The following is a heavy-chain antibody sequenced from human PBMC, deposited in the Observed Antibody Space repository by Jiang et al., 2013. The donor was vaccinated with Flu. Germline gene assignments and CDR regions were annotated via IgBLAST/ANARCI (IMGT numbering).Heavy chain of an antibody. V-gene: IGHV4-34*01. CDR2: INHSGST. Sequence: PSETLSLTCAVYGGSFSGYYWSWIRQPPGKGLEWIGEINHSGSTNYNPSLKSRVTISVDTSKNQFSLKLSSVTAADTAVYYCARARLYSSSWYRFLQDAFDIWGQGTMVTVSS. CDR1: GGSFSGYY. D-gene: IGHD6-13*01. CDR3: ARARLYSSSWYRFLQDAFDI. J-gene: IGHJ3*02.